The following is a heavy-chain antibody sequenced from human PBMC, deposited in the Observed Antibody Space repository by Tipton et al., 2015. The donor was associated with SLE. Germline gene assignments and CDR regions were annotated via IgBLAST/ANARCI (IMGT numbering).Heavy chain of an antibody. CDR2: VSYSGDT. V-gene: IGHV4-39*07. D-gene: IGHD3-10*01. J-gene: IGHJ5*02. Sequence: TLSLTCNLYGGAIVSDSFYWGWISQAPGVGLEWIATVSYSGDTYYNPALKSRLTILIDTSKGQFSLRLTSLTAADTGVYFCARHRRGGSSFDTWGQGRLVTVSS. CDR3: ARHRRGGSSFDT. CDR1: GGAIVSDSFY.